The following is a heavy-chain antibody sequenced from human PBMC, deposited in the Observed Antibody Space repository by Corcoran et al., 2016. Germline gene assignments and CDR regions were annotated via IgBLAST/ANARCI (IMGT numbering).Heavy chain of an antibody. V-gene: IGHV3-30*18. J-gene: IGHJ4*02. D-gene: IGHD6-19*01. CDR2: IAYDGKVQ. Sequence: QVQLVESGGGVVQPGRSLRLSCAASGFTFSNYGMHWVRQAPGKGLEWVTVIAYDGKVQHYADSVKGRFTISRDNSKNMLYLQMNSLRTDDTAIYYCAKEMTARIAVADGYWGQGTLVTVSS. CDR1: GFTFSNYG. CDR3: AKEMTARIAVADGY.